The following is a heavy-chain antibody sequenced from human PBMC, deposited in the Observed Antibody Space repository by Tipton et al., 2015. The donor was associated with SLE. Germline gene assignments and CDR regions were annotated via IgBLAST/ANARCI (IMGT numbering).Heavy chain of an antibody. CDR1: GFTFSSYT. V-gene: IGHV3-30*04. CDR3: ARAVTPLWLHDAFHI. D-gene: IGHD5-18*01. Sequence: SLRLSCAASGFTFSSYTICWVRQAPGRGLEWVAVISHDGSNKHYADSVKGRFSISRDNSKNTLYLQLNSLRGDDTGLYYCARAVTPLWLHDAFHIWGQGTMVTVSP. J-gene: IGHJ3*02. CDR2: ISHDGSNK.